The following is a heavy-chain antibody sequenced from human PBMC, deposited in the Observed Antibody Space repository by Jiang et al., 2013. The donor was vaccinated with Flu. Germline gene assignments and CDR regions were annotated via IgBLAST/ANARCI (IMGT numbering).Heavy chain of an antibody. CDR1: GFTFSSYA. Sequence: VQLLESGGGLVRPGESLRLSCAASGFTFSSYAMSWVRQAPGKGLEWVSAISGSGDSTYYAGSVKGRFTISRDNSKNTLYLQVNSLRAEDTAVYYCATGGSYYSFDYWGQGTLVTVSS. J-gene: IGHJ4*02. D-gene: IGHD1-26*01. CDR2: ISGSGDST. CDR3: ATGGSYYSFDY. V-gene: IGHV3-23*01.